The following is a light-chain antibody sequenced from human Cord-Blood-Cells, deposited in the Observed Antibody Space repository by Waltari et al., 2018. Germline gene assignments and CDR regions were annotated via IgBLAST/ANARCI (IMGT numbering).Light chain of an antibody. CDR2: DAS. V-gene: IGKV1-13*02. J-gene: IGKJ5*01. CDR1: QALSSS. Sequence: AIELTQSPSSLSASVGDRVTITCRASQALSSSLAWYQQEPGKAPKLLIYDASSMESGVPSRFSGSGAGTDFTLTISSLQPEDFATYYCRQFNSYPITFGEGTRLEIK. CDR3: RQFNSYPIT.